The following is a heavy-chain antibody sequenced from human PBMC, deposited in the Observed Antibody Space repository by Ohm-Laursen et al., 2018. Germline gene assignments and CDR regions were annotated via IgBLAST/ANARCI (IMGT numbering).Heavy chain of an antibody. CDR3: AKSTTGTLYNRFDP. D-gene: IGHD1-1*01. Sequence: GASVKVSCKASGYTFTSYGISWVRQAPGQGLEWMGWISAYNGNTNYAQKLQGGVTMTTDTSTSTAYMELRSLRSDDTAVYYCAKSTTGTLYNRFDPWGQGTLVTVSS. CDR2: ISAYNGNT. J-gene: IGHJ5*02. CDR1: GYTFTSYG. V-gene: IGHV1-18*01.